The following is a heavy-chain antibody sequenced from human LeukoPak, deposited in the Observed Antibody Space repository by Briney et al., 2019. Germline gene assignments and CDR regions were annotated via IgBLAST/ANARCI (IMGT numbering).Heavy chain of an antibody. CDR3: ARDPTYYYDSSGYPDY. CDR1: GFTFSNNW. D-gene: IGHD3-22*01. CDR2: IKQDGSEE. J-gene: IGHJ4*02. V-gene: IGHV3-7*01. Sequence: GGSLRLSCAASGFTFSNNWMTWVRQAPGKGLEWVANIKQDGSEEYYVDSVKGRFTISRDNAKNSLYLQMNSLRAEDTAVYYCARDPTYYYDSSGYPDYWGQGTLVTVSS.